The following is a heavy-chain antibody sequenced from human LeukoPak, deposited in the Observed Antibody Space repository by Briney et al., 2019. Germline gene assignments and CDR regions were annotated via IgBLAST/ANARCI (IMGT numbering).Heavy chain of an antibody. CDR1: GFIFSSYW. V-gene: IGHV3-7*03. Sequence: HPGGPLRLSCAASGFIFSSYWMSWVRQAPGKGLEGVANIKQDGSEKYYVDSVKGRFTISRDNAKNSLYPQMNSLRAEDTALYYCARDCGGDCFSNDAFDIWGQGTMVTVSS. CDR2: IKQDGSEK. J-gene: IGHJ3*02. D-gene: IGHD2-21*02. CDR3: ARDCGGDCFSNDAFDI.